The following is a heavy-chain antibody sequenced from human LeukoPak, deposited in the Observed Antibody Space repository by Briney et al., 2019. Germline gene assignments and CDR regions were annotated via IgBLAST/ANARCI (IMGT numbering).Heavy chain of an antibody. V-gene: IGHV4-34*01. Sequence: SETLSLTCAVFGESFTNFYWTWIRQSPSNGLEWIGEIKHSGTTNYNPSFKSRVIISLDTSKTQFSLKLTSVTAADTAVYYCAGRYPGIVSGNFWGQGALVTVSS. D-gene: IGHD5/OR15-5a*01. CDR1: GESFTNFY. CDR2: IKHSGTT. J-gene: IGHJ4*02. CDR3: AGRYPGIVSGNF.